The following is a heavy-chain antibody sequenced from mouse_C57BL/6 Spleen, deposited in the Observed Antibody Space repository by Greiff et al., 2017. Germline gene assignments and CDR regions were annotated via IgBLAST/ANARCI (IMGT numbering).Heavy chain of an antibody. CDR1: GFTFSDYG. V-gene: IGHV5-17*01. J-gene: IGHJ1*03. D-gene: IGHD2-4*01. CDR3: ARGTMITKYFDV. CDR2: ISSGSSTI. Sequence: EVKVEESGGGLVKPGGSLKLSCAASGFTFSDYGMHWVRQAPEKGLEWVAYISSGSSTIYYADTVKGRFTISRDNAKNTLFLQMTSLRSEDTAMYYCARGTMITKYFDVWGTGTTVTVSS.